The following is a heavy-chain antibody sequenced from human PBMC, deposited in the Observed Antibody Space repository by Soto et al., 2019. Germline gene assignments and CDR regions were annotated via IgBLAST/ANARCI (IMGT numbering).Heavy chain of an antibody. CDR1: GFTFSSYA. CDR2: ISGSGGST. D-gene: IGHD1-26*01. Sequence: GGSLRLSCAASGFTFSSYAMSWVRQAPGKGLEWVSAISGSGGSTYYADSVKGRFTISRDNSKNTLYLQMNSLRAEDTAVYYCAKWELQREIGRGDYWGQGTLVTVSS. J-gene: IGHJ4*02. CDR3: AKWELQREIGRGDY. V-gene: IGHV3-23*01.